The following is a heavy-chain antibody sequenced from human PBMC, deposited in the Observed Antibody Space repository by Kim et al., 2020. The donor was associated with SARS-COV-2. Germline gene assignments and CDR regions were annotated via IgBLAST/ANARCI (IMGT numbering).Heavy chain of an antibody. D-gene: IGHD5-12*01. CDR3: ARNGDIVATSRWSGVVAFNGMDV. CDR2: INAGNGNT. CDR1: GYTFTSYA. J-gene: IGHJ6*02. Sequence: ASVKVSCKASGYTFTSYAMHWVRQAPGQRLEWMGWINAGNGNTKYSQKFQGRVTITRDTSASTAYMELSSLRSEDTAVYYCARNGDIVATSRWSGVVAFNGMDVWGQGTTVTVSS. V-gene: IGHV1-3*01.